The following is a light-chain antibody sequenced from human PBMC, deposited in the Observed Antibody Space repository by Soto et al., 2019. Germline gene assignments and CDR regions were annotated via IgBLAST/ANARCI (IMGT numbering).Light chain of an antibody. CDR3: QSLGTGIQV. CDR1: SGYSTYA. CDR2: INYDGTH. V-gene: IGLV4-69*01. J-gene: IGLJ3*02. Sequence: QSVLTQSPSASASLGASVKLTCTLSSGYSTYAIAWHQQQSEKGPRFLMKINYDGTHSKGDGFFDRFSGSSSGAGRHLTISSLQSEDEADYYCQSLGTGIQVFGGGTKLTVL.